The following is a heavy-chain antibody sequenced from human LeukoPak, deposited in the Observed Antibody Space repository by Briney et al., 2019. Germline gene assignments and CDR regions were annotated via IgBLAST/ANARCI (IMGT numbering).Heavy chain of an antibody. V-gene: IGHV1-69*02. CDR1: GRTFSSYT. CDR2: IIPILGIA. Sequence: ASVKVSCKASGRTFSSYTISWVRQAPGQGLEWMGRIIPILGIANYAQKFQGRVTITADKSTSTAYMELSSLRSEDTAVYYCASSPYYDFWSGDNWFDPWGQGTLVTVSS. J-gene: IGHJ5*02. CDR3: ASSPYYDFWSGDNWFDP. D-gene: IGHD3-3*01.